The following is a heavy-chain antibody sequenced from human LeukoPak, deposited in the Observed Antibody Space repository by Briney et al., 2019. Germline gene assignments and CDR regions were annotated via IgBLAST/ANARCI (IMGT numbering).Heavy chain of an antibody. CDR3: ARVSMVGAFDI. CDR2: IYYSGST. D-gene: IGHD3-10*01. V-gene: IGHV4-39*07. J-gene: IGHJ3*02. Sequence: SETLSLTCTVSGGSISSSSYYWGWIRQPPGKGLEWIGSIYYSGSTYYNPSLKSRVTISVDASNNQFSLKLSSVTAADTAVYFCARVSMVGAFDIWGQGTMITVSS. CDR1: GGSISSSSYY.